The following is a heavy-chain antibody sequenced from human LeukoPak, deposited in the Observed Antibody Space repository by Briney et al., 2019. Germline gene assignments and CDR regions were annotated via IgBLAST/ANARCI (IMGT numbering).Heavy chain of an antibody. J-gene: IGHJ4*02. CDR1: GGSFSGYY. D-gene: IGHD6-13*01. CDR3: ARRATAGPFDY. Sequence: SETLSLTCAVYGGSFSGYYWSWIRQSPGKGLEWIGEINHSGSTNYNPSLKSRVTISVDTSKNQFSLKLRSVTAADTAVYYCARRATAGPFDYWGQGTLVTVSS. V-gene: IGHV4-34*01. CDR2: INHSGST.